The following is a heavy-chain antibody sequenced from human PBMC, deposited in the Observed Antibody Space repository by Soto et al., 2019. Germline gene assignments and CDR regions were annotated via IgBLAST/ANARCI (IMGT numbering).Heavy chain of an antibody. CDR2: TSYDGSNN. CDR3: ARWGTTGGLDV. Sequence: QVQLVESGGGVVQPGTSLRLSCVGSGFTFRSYDIHGLRQAPGKGLEWVALTSYDGSNNFYGDSVKGRFTISRHNSRNTVELQMDSLRFEDTALYYCARWGTTGGLDVWGQGTLVSVSS. CDR1: GFTFRSYD. V-gene: IGHV3-33*05. D-gene: IGHD3-16*01. J-gene: IGHJ4*02.